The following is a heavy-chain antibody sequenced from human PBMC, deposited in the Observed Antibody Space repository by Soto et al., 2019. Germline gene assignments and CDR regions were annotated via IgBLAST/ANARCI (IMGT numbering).Heavy chain of an antibody. CDR1: GFTFSSYS. CDR2: ISSSSSYI. D-gene: IGHD2-15*01. Sequence: EVQLVESGGGLVKPGGSLRLSCAASGFTFSSYSMNWVRQAPGKGLEWVSSISSSSSYIYYADSVKGRFTISRDNAKNSLYLQMNSLRAEDTAVYYCARESPRPCEVVGYWGQGTLVTVSS. J-gene: IGHJ4*02. CDR3: ARESPRPCEVVGY. V-gene: IGHV3-21*01.